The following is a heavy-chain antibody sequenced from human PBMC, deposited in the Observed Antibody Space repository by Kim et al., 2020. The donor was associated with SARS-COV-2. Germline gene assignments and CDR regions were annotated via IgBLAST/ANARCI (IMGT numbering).Heavy chain of an antibody. CDR1: GFTFNTYA. V-gene: IGHV3-23*03. D-gene: IGHD1-7*01. J-gene: IGHJ4*02. CDR2: VYSGSFST. CDR3: AKGRHNWNYPMDY. Sequence: GGSLRLSCATSGFTFNTYAISWVRQAPGKGLEWVSVVYSGSFSTFYADSVKGRFTISRDDSKNTLYLHMNSLRHEDTAVYYCAKGRHNWNYPMDYWGQGTLVTVSS.